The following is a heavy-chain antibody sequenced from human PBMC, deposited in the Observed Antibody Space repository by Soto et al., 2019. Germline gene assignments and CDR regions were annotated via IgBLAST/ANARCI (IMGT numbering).Heavy chain of an antibody. Sequence: GGFLRLSCAASGFTVSSNYMSWVRQAPGKGLEWVSVIYSGGSTYYADSVKGRFTISRDNSKNTLYLQMNSLRAEDTAVYYCARGGITMIGDYYYGMDVWGQGTTVTVSS. J-gene: IGHJ6*02. CDR3: ARGGITMIGDYYYGMDV. CDR1: GFTVSSNY. CDR2: IYSGGST. V-gene: IGHV3-53*01. D-gene: IGHD3-22*01.